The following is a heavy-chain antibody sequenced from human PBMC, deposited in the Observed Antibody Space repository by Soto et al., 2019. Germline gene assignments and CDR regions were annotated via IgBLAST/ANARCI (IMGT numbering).Heavy chain of an antibody. CDR1: GDTFTTYD. Sequence: ASVKVSCKASGDTFTTYDINWVRQATGHGLEWMGWINPNSGNIGYAQRFQGRVTMTRDTAIRTAYMEVSSLRSDDTAVYYCARGRASGSYYLLDYWGQGTLVT. V-gene: IGHV1-8*01. CDR3: ARGRASGSYYLLDY. CDR2: INPNSGNI. D-gene: IGHD3-10*01. J-gene: IGHJ4*02.